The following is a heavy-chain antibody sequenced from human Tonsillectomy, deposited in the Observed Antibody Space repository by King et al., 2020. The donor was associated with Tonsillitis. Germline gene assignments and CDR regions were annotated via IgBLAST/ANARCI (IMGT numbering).Heavy chain of an antibody. CDR1: VDSFTSYW. V-gene: IGHV5-51*01. CDR2: IYLGDSDY. CDR3: ARSYGGNSLYFQH. D-gene: IGHD4-23*01. J-gene: IGHJ1*01. Sequence: QLVQSGAEVKKPGESLWISCKGAVDSFTSYWIGWVRQMPGKGLGLLGIIYLGDSDYRYIPSFQGQVTRPADKSISTAYLQWSSLKASDTAMYYCARSYGGNSLYFQHWGQGTLVTVSS.